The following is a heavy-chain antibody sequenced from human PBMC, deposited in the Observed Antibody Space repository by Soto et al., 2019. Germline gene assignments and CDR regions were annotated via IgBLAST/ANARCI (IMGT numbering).Heavy chain of an antibody. CDR1: GFTFSSYA. D-gene: IGHD7-27*01. CDR3: AREGLGIDY. Sequence: GGSLRLSCAASGFTFSSYAMHWVRQAPGKGLEWVAVISYDGSNKYYADSVKGRFTISRDNSKNTLYLQMNSLRAEDTAVYYCAREGLGIDYWGQGTLVTVSS. V-gene: IGHV3-30*04. J-gene: IGHJ4*02. CDR2: ISYDGSNK.